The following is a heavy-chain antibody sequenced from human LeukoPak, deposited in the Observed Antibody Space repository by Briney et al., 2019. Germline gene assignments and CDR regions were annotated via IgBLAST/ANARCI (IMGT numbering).Heavy chain of an antibody. D-gene: IGHD6-19*01. CDR3: ARELGSGWYSNWFDP. J-gene: IGHJ5*02. Sequence: SETLSLTCTVSGGSISSYYWSWIRHPPGKGLEWIGYIYYSGSTNYNPSLKSRVTISVDTSKNQFSLKLSSVTAADTAVYYCARELGSGWYSNWFDPWGQGTLVTVSS. CDR1: GGSISSYY. V-gene: IGHV4-59*01. CDR2: IYYSGST.